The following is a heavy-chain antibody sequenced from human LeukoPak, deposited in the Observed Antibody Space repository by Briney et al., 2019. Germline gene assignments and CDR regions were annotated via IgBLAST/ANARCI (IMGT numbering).Heavy chain of an antibody. CDR3: AGEGGTDYGDYLRY. CDR1: IFVFSEYY. Sequence: GSLRLSCETSIFVFSEYYMHWVRLAPGKGLEGLAVITNDGSRQYYADSVKGRFTVSRDNSKNTVYLQMNSLRAEDTAVYYCAGEGGTDYGDYLRYWGQGTLVTVSS. D-gene: IGHD4-17*01. CDR2: ITNDGSRQ. J-gene: IGHJ4*02. V-gene: IGHV3-33*05.